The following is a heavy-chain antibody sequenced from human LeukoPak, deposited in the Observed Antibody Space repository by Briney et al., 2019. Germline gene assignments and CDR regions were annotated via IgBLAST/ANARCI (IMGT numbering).Heavy chain of an antibody. D-gene: IGHD6-13*01. CDR1: GYSINRGYY. CDR2: IYHSVST. J-gene: IGHJ3*02. CDR3: ARVTQQQLTDAFNI. V-gene: IGHV4-38-2*02. Sequence: SETLSLTCTVSGYSINRGYYWGWIRQPPGMGLEWIGSIYHSVSTYYNPSLKTRVTISVDTSKNQFFLKLSSVTAADTAVYYCARVTQQQLTDAFNIWGQGTMVTVSS.